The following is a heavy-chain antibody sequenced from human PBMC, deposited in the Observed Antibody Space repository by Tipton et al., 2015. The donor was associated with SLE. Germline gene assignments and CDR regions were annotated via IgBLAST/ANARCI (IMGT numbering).Heavy chain of an antibody. CDR3: AKYRLIAAAGHFDY. Sequence: SLRLSCAASGFTFSNYWMHWVRQAPGKGPVWVSRIKGDGSSTYYADSVKGRFTISRDNSKNTLYLQMNSLRAEDTAVYFCAKYRLIAAAGHFDYWGQGTLVTVSS. CDR2: IKGDGSST. J-gene: IGHJ4*02. V-gene: IGHV3-74*01. CDR1: GFTFSNYW. D-gene: IGHD6-13*01.